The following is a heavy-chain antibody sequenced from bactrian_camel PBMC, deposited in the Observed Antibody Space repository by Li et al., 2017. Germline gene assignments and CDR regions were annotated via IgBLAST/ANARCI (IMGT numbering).Heavy chain of an antibody. Sequence: HVQLVESGGGSVQAGGPLRVSCLVSGLTYTMSEYRFGWFRQAPGEEREGVAAMDSEGETFYTDSVKGRFTISKDNAKNTLYLQMDSLKPEDTAMYYCAATVWMEWPCRGASMNQNDYNYWGQGTQVTVS. CDR2: MDSEGET. J-gene: IGHJ4*01. V-gene: IGHV3S55*01. CDR3: AATVWMEWPCRGASMNQNDYNY. D-gene: IGHD6*01. CDR1: GLTYTMSEYR.